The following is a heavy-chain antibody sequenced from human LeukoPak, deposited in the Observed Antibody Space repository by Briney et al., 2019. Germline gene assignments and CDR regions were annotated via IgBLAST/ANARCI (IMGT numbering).Heavy chain of an antibody. CDR2: ISYDGGNK. Sequence: GTSLRLSCGASGFTFSSYGMHWVRQAPGRGLEWVAAISYDGGNKDYGDFVKGRFTISRDNSKETLYLQMNSLTAEDTAVYFCVRGAGNYKEFYYYYGLDVWGKGTTVTVSS. CDR3: VRGAGNYKEFYYYYGLDV. J-gene: IGHJ6*04. V-gene: IGHV3-30*03. CDR1: GFTFSSYG. D-gene: IGHD3-9*01.